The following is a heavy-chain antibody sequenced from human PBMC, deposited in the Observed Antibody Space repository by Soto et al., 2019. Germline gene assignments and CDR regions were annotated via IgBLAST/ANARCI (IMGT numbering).Heavy chain of an antibody. V-gene: IGHV4-59*01. Sequence: SETLSLTCVVSGGSINNYYWSWIRQSPGKGLEWIGNIYYSGSTNYNPSLRSRVTISLDTSKSHFSLNLNSVTAADTAVYYCAVSTGSSQYYFDVWGRGALVTVSS. CDR2: IYYSGST. J-gene: IGHJ4*02. CDR1: GGSINNYY. CDR3: AVSTGSSQYYFDV. D-gene: IGHD6-6*01.